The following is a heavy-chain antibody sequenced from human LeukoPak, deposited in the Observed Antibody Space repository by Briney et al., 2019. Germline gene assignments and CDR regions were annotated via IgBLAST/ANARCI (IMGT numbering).Heavy chain of an antibody. J-gene: IGHJ1*01. CDR1: GFTFSSYA. Sequence: GGSLRLSCAASGFTFSSYAMSWVRQAPGKGLEWVSASGSGGSTYYADSVKGRFTISRDTSRNTLFLQMNSLRTEDTAVYYCAKDWGQVPASISGHWGQGTLVTVSS. V-gene: IGHV3-23*01. CDR3: AKDWGQVPASISGH. D-gene: IGHD2-2*01. CDR2: SGSGGST.